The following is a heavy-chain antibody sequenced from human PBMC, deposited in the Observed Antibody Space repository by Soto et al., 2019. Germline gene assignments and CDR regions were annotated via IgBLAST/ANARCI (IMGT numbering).Heavy chain of an antibody. CDR3: ARETYYEILTGYTFSGGMDV. J-gene: IGHJ6*04. Sequence: EVQLVESGGGLVQPGGSLRLSCAASGFTFSSYSMNWVRQAPGKGLEWVSYISSSSSTIYYADSVKGRFTISRDNAKNSLYLQMNSLRAEDTAVYYCARETYYEILTGYTFSGGMDVCGKGTTVTVSS. CDR2: ISSSSSTI. D-gene: IGHD3-9*01. CDR1: GFTFSSYS. V-gene: IGHV3-48*01.